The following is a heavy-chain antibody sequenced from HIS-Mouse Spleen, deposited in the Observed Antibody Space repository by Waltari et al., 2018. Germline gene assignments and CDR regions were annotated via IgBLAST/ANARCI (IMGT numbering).Heavy chain of an antibody. CDR3: ARADDFWSGSFDY. J-gene: IGHJ4*02. CDR1: GYSISSGYY. CDR2: IYHSGGT. D-gene: IGHD3-3*01. V-gene: IGHV4-38-2*02. Sequence: QVQLQESGPGLVKPSETLSLTCTVSGYSISSGYYWGWIRQPPGKGLEWIGSIYHSGGTYYNPSLKSRVTTSVDTSKNQFSLKLSSVTAADTAVYYCARADDFWSGSFDYWGQGTLVTVSS.